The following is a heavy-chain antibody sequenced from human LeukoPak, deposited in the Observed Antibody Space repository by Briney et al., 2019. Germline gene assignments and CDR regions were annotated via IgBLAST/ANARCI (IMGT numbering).Heavy chain of an antibody. CDR2: IYHTGST. CDR3: ATDSSDWVFDY. CDR1: GGSVSSNVYS. Sequence: SETLSLTCSVSGGSVSSNVYSWGWIRQPPGKGLEWIASIYHTGSTYYNPSLRSRVTISLDTSNNQFSLRLSSVSAADTAVYFCATDSSDWVFDYWGQGTLVTVSS. J-gene: IGHJ4*02. D-gene: IGHD3-22*01. V-gene: IGHV4-39*07.